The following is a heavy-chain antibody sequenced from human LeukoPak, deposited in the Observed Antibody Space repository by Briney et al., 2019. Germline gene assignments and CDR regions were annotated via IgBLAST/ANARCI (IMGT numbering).Heavy chain of an antibody. J-gene: IGHJ4*02. CDR3: ARTAVTTPPHDY. D-gene: IGHD4-17*01. CDR2: ISAYNGNT. CDR1: GYTFTSYG. Sequence: ASVKVSCKASGYTFTSYGISWVRQAPGQGLEWMGWISAYNGNTSYAQKLQGRVTMTTDTSTSTAYMELRSLRSDDTAVYYCARTAVTTPPHDYWGQGTLVTVSS. V-gene: IGHV1-18*01.